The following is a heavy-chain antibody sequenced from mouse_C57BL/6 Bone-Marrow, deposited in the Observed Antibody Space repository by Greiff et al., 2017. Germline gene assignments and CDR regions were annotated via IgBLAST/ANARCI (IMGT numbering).Heavy chain of an antibody. CDR2: INPGSGGT. CDR1: GYAFTNYL. J-gene: IGHJ3*01. V-gene: IGHV1-54*01. CDR3: ARGTPWFAY. D-gene: IGHD2-14*01. Sequence: QVQLQQSGAELVRPGTSVKVSCKASGYAFTNYLIEWVKQRPGQGLEWIGVINPGSGGTNYNEKFKGKETLTADKSSSTAYMQLSSLTSEDSAVYFCARGTPWFAYWGQGTLVTVSA.